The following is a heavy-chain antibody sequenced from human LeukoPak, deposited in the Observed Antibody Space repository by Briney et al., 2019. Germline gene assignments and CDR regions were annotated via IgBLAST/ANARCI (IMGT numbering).Heavy chain of an antibody. Sequence: TGGSLRLSCAASGFTFSNAWMSWVRQAPGKGLEWVSAISGSGGSTYYADSVKGRFTISRDNSKNTLYLQMNSLRAEDTAVYYCAKDRDMVRGDLFDYWGQGNLVTVSS. CDR2: ISGSGGST. J-gene: IGHJ4*02. CDR3: AKDRDMVRGDLFDY. V-gene: IGHV3-23*01. D-gene: IGHD3-10*01. CDR1: GFTFSNAW.